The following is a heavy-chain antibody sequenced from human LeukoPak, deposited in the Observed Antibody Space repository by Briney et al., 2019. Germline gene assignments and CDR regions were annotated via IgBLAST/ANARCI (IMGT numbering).Heavy chain of an antibody. CDR3: ARCTIFGVVYMDV. CDR1: GFTFSSYA. D-gene: IGHD3-3*01. V-gene: IGHV3-7*01. CDR2: IKQDGSEK. J-gene: IGHJ6*03. Sequence: QAGGSLRLSCAASGFTFSSYAMSWVRQAPGKGLEWVASIKQDGSEKYYVDSVKGRFTISRDNAKNSLYLQMNSLRAEDTAVYYCARCTIFGVVYMDVWGKGTTVTVSS.